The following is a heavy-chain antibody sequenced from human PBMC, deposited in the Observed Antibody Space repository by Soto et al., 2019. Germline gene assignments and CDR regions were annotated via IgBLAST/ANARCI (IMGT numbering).Heavy chain of an antibody. CDR3: ARDSFDILTGYPTPGWFDP. CDR1: GGTFSSYA. CDR2: SIPIFGTA. D-gene: IGHD3-9*01. V-gene: IGHV1-69*13. Sequence: SVKVSCKASGGTFSSYAISWVRQAPGQGLEWMGGSIPIFGTANYAQKFQGRVTITADESTSTACMELSSLRSEDTAVYYCARDSFDILTGYPTPGWFDPWGQGTLGTVSA. J-gene: IGHJ5*02.